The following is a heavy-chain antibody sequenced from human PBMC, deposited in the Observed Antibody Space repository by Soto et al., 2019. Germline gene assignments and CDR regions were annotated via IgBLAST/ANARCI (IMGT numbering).Heavy chain of an antibody. V-gene: IGHV1-18*01. CDR3: TRDLGHYDTPACCDY. CDR2: ISDYNGNT. CDR1: GYTFTSYG. J-gene: IGHJ4*02. D-gene: IGHD3-22*01. Sequence: AASLKVSCKASGYTFTSYGISWVGQAPGQGLEWMGWISDYNGNTNYAKKLQGRVTMTTDKSTSTAYKEMKSLRSDDTAGYYCTRDLGHYDTPACCDYWGQGTLVTVST.